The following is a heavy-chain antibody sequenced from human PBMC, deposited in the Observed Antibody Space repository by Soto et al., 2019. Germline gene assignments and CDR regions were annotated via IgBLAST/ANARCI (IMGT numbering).Heavy chain of an antibody. CDR2: ISRNSSSI. Sequence: SLRLSCAASGFTFGSYSMNWVRQAPGKGLEWVSCISRNSSSIDYADSVKGRFTISRDNAKNSLYLQMNSLRAEDTALYYCAKDIDWQVRNDDAFDIWGQGTMVTVSS. D-gene: IGHD1-1*01. V-gene: IGHV3-9*01. J-gene: IGHJ3*02. CDR3: AKDIDWQVRNDDAFDI. CDR1: GFTFGSYS.